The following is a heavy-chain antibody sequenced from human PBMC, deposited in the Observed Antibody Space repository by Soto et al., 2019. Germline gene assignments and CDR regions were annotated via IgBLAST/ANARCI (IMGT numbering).Heavy chain of an antibody. Sequence: PRGSLRLSCAASGFIFENFGMSWGRQSPGKGLEWISSISGSGFKKYYADSVKGRFTISRDNSKSTVYLELNNLSAEDTAVYHCAKNQGVELVPLATVDWFDPWGQGSVVTVSS. CDR1: GFIFENFG. CDR2: ISGSGFKK. CDR3: AKNQGVELVPLATVDWFDP. J-gene: IGHJ5*02. V-gene: IGHV3-23*01. D-gene: IGHD1-26*01.